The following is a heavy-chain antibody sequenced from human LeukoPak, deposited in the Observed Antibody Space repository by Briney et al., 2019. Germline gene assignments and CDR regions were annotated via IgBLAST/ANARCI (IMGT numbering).Heavy chain of an antibody. J-gene: IGHJ6*02. CDR1: GYTFTSYD. V-gene: IGHV1-8*01. D-gene: IGHD3-9*01. CDR3: ARRYFDWLSPYYYYGMDV. Sequence: ASVTVSFTASGYTFTSYDINWVRQATGQGLEWMGWMNPNSGNTGYAQKFQGRVTMTRNTSISTAYMELSSLRSEDTAVYYCARRYFDWLSPYYYYGMDVWGQGTTVTVSS. CDR2: MNPNSGNT.